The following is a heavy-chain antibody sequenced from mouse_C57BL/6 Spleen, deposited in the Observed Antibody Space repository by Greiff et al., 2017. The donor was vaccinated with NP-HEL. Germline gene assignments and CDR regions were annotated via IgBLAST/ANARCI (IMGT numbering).Heavy chain of an antibody. J-gene: IGHJ3*01. D-gene: IGHD4-1*01. CDR1: GFTFSDYG. Sequence: EVQRVESGGGLVKPGGSLKLSCAASGFTFSDYGMHWVRQAPEKGLEWVAYISSGSSTIYYADTVKGRFTISSDNAKNTLFLQMTSLRSEDTAMYYCARGDWDGAYWGQGTLVTVSA. CDR2: ISSGSSTI. CDR3: ARGDWDGAY. V-gene: IGHV5-17*01.